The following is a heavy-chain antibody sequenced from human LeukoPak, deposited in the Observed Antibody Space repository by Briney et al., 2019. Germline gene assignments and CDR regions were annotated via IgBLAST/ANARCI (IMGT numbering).Heavy chain of an antibody. V-gene: IGHV4-31*03. J-gene: IGHJ4*02. CDR3: ARAVDYRNYFDY. Sequence: SETLSLACTVSGDSMTKGGYYWSWVRQDPGKGLEWIGFIYHSGTTFYNPSLEGRAAISVDTSQNQFSLKLTSVTAADTAVYYCARAVDYRNYFDYWGQGTLVTVSS. D-gene: IGHD4-11*01. CDR1: GDSMTKGGYY. CDR2: IYHSGTT.